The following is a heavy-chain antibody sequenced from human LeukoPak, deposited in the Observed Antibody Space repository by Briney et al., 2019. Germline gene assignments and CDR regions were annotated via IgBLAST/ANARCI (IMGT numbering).Heavy chain of an antibody. Sequence: PSETLSLTCTVSGGSISSYYWSWIRQPPGKGLEWIGYIYYSGGTNYNPSLKSRVTISVDTSKNQFSLKLSSVTAADTAVYYCARGYCSSTSCSEHRDPWGQGTLVTVSS. CDR3: ARGYCSSTSCSEHRDP. V-gene: IGHV4-59*01. D-gene: IGHD2-2*01. J-gene: IGHJ5*02. CDR2: IYYSGGT. CDR1: GGSISSYY.